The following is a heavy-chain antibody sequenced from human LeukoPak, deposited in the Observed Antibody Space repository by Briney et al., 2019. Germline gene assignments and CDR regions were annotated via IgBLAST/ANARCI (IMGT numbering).Heavy chain of an antibody. J-gene: IGHJ4*02. CDR3: ARGALTYYYDSSGPSPASFFDY. D-gene: IGHD3-22*01. CDR2: IYYSGST. Sequence: PSETVSLTCAVSGGSISSGDYYWSWIRQPPGKGLEWIGYIYYSGSTYYNPSLKSRVTISVDTSKNQFSLKLSSVTAADTAVYYCARGALTYYYDSSGPSPASFFDYWGQGTLVTVSS. V-gene: IGHV4-30-4*01. CDR1: GGSISSGDYY.